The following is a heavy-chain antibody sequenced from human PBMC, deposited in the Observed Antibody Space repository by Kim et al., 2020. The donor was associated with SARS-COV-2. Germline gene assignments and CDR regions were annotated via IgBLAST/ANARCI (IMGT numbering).Heavy chain of an antibody. CDR3: ARELAAAGSNWFDP. V-gene: IGHV3-21*01. D-gene: IGHD6-13*01. J-gene: IGHJ5*02. CDR2: ISSSSSYI. Sequence: GGSLRLSCADSGFTFSSYSMNWVRQAPGKGLEWVSSISSSSSYIYYADSVKGRFTISRDNAKNSLYLQMNSLRAEDTAVYYCARELAAAGSNWFDPWGQGTLVTVSS. CDR1: GFTFSSYS.